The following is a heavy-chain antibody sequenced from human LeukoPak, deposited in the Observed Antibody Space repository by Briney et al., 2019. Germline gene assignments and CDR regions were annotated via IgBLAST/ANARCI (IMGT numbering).Heavy chain of an antibody. V-gene: IGHV1-24*01. J-gene: IGHJ6*03. CDR2: FDPEDGET. Sequence: GASVKVSCKVSGYTLTELSMHWVRQAPGKGLEWMGGFDPEDGETIYAQKFQGRVTMTEDTSTDTAYMELSSLRSEDTAVYYCARDGGVVNNYYYYMDVWGKGTTVTVSS. CDR1: GYTLTELS. D-gene: IGHD3-3*01. CDR3: ARDGGVVNNYYYYMDV.